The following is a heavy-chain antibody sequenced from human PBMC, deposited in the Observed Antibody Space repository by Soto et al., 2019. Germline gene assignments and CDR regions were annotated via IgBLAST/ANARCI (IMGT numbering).Heavy chain of an antibody. CDR1: GGTFSSYA. V-gene: IGHV1-69*06. CDR2: IIPIFGTA. D-gene: IGHD6-13*01. Sequence: QVQLVQSGAEVKKPGSSVKVSCKASGGTFSSYAISWVRQAPGQGLEWMGGIIPIFGTANYAQKFQGRVTIPADKSTSTAYMERSSLRSEDTAVYYCARERIAAAGTGWSAPWGKGPLVPVSS. J-gene: IGHJ5*02. CDR3: ARERIAAAGTGWSAP.